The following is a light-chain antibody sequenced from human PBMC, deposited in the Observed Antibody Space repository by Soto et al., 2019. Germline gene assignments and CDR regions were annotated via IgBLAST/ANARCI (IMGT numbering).Light chain of an antibody. J-gene: IGKJ2*01. CDR1: PSVSSN. V-gene: IGKV3-15*01. Sequence: EIVMTQSPATLSVSPGERATLSCRASPSVSSNLAWYQQKPGQTHRLLIYGASTRATGIPARFSGSGSGTEFTLTISSLQSEDFAVYYCQQYNNWPPYTFGQGTKLEIK. CDR3: QQYNNWPPYT. CDR2: GAS.